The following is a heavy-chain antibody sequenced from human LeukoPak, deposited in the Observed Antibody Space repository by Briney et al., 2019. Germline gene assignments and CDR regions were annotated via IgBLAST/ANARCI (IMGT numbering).Heavy chain of an antibody. Sequence: ASVKVSCKASGGTFSRYAVSWVRRAPGQGLEWIGGLIPILGTPDYAQKFQGRVTINADESTTTVYMDLSGLRSEDTAVYYCARDEGGAAAVHHGHYGMDVWGQGTTVTVSS. CDR2: LIPILGTP. CDR3: ARDEGGAAAVHHGHYGMDV. V-gene: IGHV1-69*13. D-gene: IGHD6-13*01. J-gene: IGHJ6*02. CDR1: GGTFSRYA.